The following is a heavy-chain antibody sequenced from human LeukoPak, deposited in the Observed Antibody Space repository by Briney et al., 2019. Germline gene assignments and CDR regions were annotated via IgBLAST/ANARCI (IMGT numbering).Heavy chain of an antibody. Sequence: GGSLRLSCAASGFTFSSYAMSWVRQAPGKGLEWVSAIGGSGGTTYYADSVKGRFTITRDNSKNTLYLQMSSLRAEDTAVYYCAKDHEAHGYSYGYGWGQGTLVTVSS. CDR2: IGGSGGTT. J-gene: IGHJ4*02. CDR1: GFTFSSYA. V-gene: IGHV3-23*01. D-gene: IGHD5-18*01. CDR3: AKDHEAHGYSYGYG.